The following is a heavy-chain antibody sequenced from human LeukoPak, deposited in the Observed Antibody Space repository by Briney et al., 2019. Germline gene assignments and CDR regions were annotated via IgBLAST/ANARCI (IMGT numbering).Heavy chain of an antibody. J-gene: IGHJ4*02. D-gene: IGHD3-9*01. CDR2: IYYSGRP. CDR3: ARHVPGLYYDMLTGYYGFDY. CDR1: GGSISSSSYY. Sequence: NPSETLSLTCTVSGGSISSSSYYWGWIPQPPGKGLEWIGSIYYSGRPYYNPSLKSRVTISVDTSKNQFSLKLSSVTAADTAVYYWARHVPGLYYDMLTGYYGFDYWGQGTLVTVSS. V-gene: IGHV4-39*01.